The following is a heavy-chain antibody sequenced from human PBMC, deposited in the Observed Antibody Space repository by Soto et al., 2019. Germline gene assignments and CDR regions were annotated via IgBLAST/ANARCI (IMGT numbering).Heavy chain of an antibody. V-gene: IGHV1-58*02. Sequence: QMQLVQSGPEVKRPGTSVKVSCKASGFTFTSSAMQWVRQARGQRLEWIGWIVVGSGHTNYAQKFQERDTITRDMSTSTAYMELSSLRSEDTAVYYCAADSRYCSGGNCEDYWGQGTLVTVSS. J-gene: IGHJ4*02. CDR1: GFTFTSSA. CDR3: AADSRYCSGGNCEDY. CDR2: IVVGSGHT. D-gene: IGHD2-15*01.